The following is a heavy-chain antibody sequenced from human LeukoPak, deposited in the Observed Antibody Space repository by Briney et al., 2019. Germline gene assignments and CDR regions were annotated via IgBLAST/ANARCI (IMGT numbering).Heavy chain of an antibody. J-gene: IGHJ4*02. CDR3: AKDHLFWNYYDSSGYYYAQDY. CDR2: ISYDGSNK. V-gene: IGHV3-30*18. Sequence: PGGSLRLSCAASGFTFSSYGMHWVRQAPGKGLEWVAVISYDGSNKYYADSVKGRFTISRDNSKNTLYLQMNSLRAEDTAVYYCAKDHLFWNYYDSSGYYYAQDYWGQGTLVTVSS. CDR1: GFTFSSYG. D-gene: IGHD3-22*01.